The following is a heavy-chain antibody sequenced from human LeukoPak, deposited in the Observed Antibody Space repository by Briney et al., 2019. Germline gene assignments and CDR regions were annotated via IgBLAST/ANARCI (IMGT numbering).Heavy chain of an antibody. J-gene: IGHJ4*02. CDR2: ISPYIGYT. Sequence: ASVKVSCKASVYSFTSYGISWVRQAPGHGLEWMGWISPYIGYTKCALKLQAILTRTTDPSTSPDYMVPRSLRSDDTADSYCSRERQCGYWGQRTLVTVSS. D-gene: IGHD2-21*01. V-gene: IGHV1-18*01. CDR1: VYSFTSYG. CDR3: SRERQCGY.